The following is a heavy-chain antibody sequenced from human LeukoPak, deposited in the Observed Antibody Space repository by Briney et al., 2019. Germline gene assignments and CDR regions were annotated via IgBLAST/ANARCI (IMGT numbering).Heavy chain of an antibody. D-gene: IGHD2-15*01. CDR3: ARGRLVAVGAIPPQYYYMDV. CDR2: IYTSGST. J-gene: IGHJ6*03. Sequence: SETLSLTRTVSGGSISNYYWTWIRQPAGKGLEWIGRIYTSGSTNYSPSLKSRVTISVDKSKNQSSLRLNSVTAADTAMYYCARGRLVAVGAIPPQYYYMDVWGKGATVTVSS. CDR1: GGSISNYY. V-gene: IGHV4-4*07.